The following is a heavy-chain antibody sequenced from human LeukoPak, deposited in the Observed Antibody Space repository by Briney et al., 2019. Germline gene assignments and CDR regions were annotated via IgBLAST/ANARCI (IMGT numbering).Heavy chain of an antibody. CDR3: AKDGGSGILY. CDR2: ISASGNPM. V-gene: IGHV3-48*03. CDR1: GFTFSNYE. Sequence: RLSCAASGFTFSNYEMNWVRQAPGKGLGWISYISASGNPMFYADSVKGRFTISRDNAKNSLYLQMNSLRAEDTAIYYCAKDGGSGILYWDQGTLVTVSS. J-gene: IGHJ4*02. D-gene: IGHD3-10*01.